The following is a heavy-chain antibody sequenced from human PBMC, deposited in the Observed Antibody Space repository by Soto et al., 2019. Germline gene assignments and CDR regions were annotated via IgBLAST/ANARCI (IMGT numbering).Heavy chain of an antibody. CDR1: GFSFSDYA. V-gene: IGHV3-23*01. CDR2: ISESGGST. CDR3: AKRSPYSSGWYSPIFDY. J-gene: IGHJ4*02. Sequence: GGSLRLSCAASGFSFSDYAMSWVRQAPGKXLEWVSVISESGGSTHYADSVRGRFTVSRDNSKNSLSLRMNSLRDEDTAVYFCAKRSPYSSGWYSPIFDYWGQGALVTVSS. D-gene: IGHD6-13*01.